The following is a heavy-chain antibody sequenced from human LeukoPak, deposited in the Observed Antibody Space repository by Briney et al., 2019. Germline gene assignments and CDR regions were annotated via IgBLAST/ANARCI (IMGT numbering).Heavy chain of an antibody. CDR3: ASCSSTSWYAGDWFDP. J-gene: IGHJ5*02. V-gene: IGHV4-39*07. Sequence: SETLSLTCTVSRGSISSTDYYWSWIRQSPGKGLEWIGEINHSGSTNYNPSLKSRVTISVDTSKNQFSLKLNSVTAADTAVYYCASCSSTSWYAGDWFDPWGQGTLVTVSS. CDR2: INHSGST. CDR1: RGSISSTDYY. D-gene: IGHD2-2*01.